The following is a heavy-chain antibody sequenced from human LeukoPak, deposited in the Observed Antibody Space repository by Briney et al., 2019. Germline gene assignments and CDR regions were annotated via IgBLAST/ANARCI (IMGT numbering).Heavy chain of an antibody. J-gene: IGHJ4*02. V-gene: IGHV4-39*07. CDR1: GAPIISDTYY. D-gene: IGHD3-22*01. CDR2: IYYSGST. CDR3: ARNFYASSGYYLDDFYFDF. Sequence: SETLSLTCTVPGAPIISDTYYWGWIRQPPGTGLEWIGRIYYSGSTYYSPSLKSRVTMSVDASTNHFSLKLISVAAADTALDYCARNFYASSGYYLDDFYFDFWGQGTLVTVSS.